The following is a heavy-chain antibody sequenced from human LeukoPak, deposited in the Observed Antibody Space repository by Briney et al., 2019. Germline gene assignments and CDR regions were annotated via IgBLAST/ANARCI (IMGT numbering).Heavy chain of an antibody. CDR3: ARDTGDYYASGSYFLP. J-gene: IGHJ5*02. Sequence: SVKVSCKASGYTFTDYYFHWVRQAPGQGLEWLGWINPNSGGTNYAQKFQGRVTMTRDTSFSTAYMELSSLRSDDTAVYYCARDTGDYYASGSYFLPWGRGTLVTVSS. D-gene: IGHD3-10*01. CDR1: GYTFTDYY. CDR2: INPNSGGT. V-gene: IGHV1-2*02.